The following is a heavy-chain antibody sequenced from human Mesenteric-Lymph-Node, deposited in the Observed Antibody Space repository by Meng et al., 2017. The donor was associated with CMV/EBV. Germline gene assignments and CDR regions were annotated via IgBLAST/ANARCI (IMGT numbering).Heavy chain of an antibody. D-gene: IGHD3-22*01. CDR3: ARAADNNGYYYDY. CDR1: GYTFTNYD. J-gene: IGHJ4*02. Sequence: ASVKVSCKASGYTFTNYDINWVRQASGQGLEWMGWMNPNSGNTGYAQRFQGRITLTRDTSMRTAYMELTSLNSDDTAVYYCARAADNNGYYYDYWGQGTLVTVSS. CDR2: MNPNSGNT. V-gene: IGHV1-8*01.